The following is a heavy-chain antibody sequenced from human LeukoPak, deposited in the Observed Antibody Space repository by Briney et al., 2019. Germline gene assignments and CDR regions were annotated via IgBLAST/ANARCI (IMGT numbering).Heavy chain of an antibody. CDR2: ISTYNGNT. D-gene: IGHD3-10*01. Sequence: ASVKVSCKSSGYIFSTFDIVWVRQAPGQGLEWMGWISTYNGNTYYAQNLQGRVTMTTDISTSTAYMEMRSLRSDDTAVYYCAREHLSPTLLWFGELLPGVYYYGMDVWGQGTTVTVSS. V-gene: IGHV1-18*01. CDR1: GYIFSTFD. CDR3: AREHLSPTLLWFGELLPGVYYYGMDV. J-gene: IGHJ6*02.